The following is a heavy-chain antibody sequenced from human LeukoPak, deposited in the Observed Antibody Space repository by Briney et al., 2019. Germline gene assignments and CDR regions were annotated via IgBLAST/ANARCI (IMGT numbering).Heavy chain of an antibody. V-gene: IGHV4-59*08. J-gene: IGHJ4*02. CDR3: ARQIVVAPYYFDY. CDR2: IYYSGST. Sequence: SSETLSLTCTVSGGSISSYYWSWIRQPPGKGLEWIGYIYYSGSTNYNPSLKSRVTISVDTSKNQFSLKLSSVTAADTAVYYCARQIVVAPYYFDYWGQGALVMVSS. CDR1: GGSISSYY. D-gene: IGHD3-22*01.